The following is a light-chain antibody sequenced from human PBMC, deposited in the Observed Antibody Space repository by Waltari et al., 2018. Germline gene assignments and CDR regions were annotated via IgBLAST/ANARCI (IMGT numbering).Light chain of an antibody. CDR2: WAS. Sequence: DIVMTQSPDSLAVSLGERATINCRSSQSVLYSSYNKNLLAWYQQRPAQPPKLLIYWASTRESGVPDRFSGSGSGTDFTLTSSSLQAEDVAVYYCQQFYTTPMFTFGQGTKLEIK. V-gene: IGKV4-1*01. J-gene: IGKJ2*01. CDR1: QSVLYSSYNKNL. CDR3: QQFYTTPMFT.